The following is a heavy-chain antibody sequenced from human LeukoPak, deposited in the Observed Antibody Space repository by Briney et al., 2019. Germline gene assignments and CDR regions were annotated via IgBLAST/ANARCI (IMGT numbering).Heavy chain of an antibody. V-gene: IGHV3-9*01. CDR1: GFTFDDYA. D-gene: IGHD1-26*01. CDR3: AKVITVMGAPPYFDY. Sequence: PGGSLRLSCAASGFTFDDYAMHWVRQAPGKGLEWVSGISWNSGSIGYADSVKGRFTISRDNAKNSLYLQMNSLRAEDTALYYCAKVITVMGAPPYFDYWGQGTLVTVSS. CDR2: ISWNSGSI. J-gene: IGHJ4*02.